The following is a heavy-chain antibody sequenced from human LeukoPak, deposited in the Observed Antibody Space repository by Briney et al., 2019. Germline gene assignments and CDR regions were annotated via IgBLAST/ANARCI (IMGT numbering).Heavy chain of an antibody. Sequence: GGSLRLSCAAPGFTFSSYGMHWVRQAPGKGLEWVTFIRNDGHKLYADSVEGRFTISRDNSKNTLYLQMNSLRAEDTAVYYCAKGGGDCSGDSCPGSAFDVWGQGTMVIVSS. D-gene: IGHD2-15*01. CDR2: IRNDGHK. J-gene: IGHJ3*01. V-gene: IGHV3-30*02. CDR3: AKGGGDCSGDSCPGSAFDV. CDR1: GFTFSSYG.